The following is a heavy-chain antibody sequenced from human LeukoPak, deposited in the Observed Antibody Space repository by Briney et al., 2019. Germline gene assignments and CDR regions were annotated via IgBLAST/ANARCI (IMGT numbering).Heavy chain of an antibody. V-gene: IGHV4-4*07. CDR3: ARESVGATPNWFDS. J-gene: IGHJ5*01. D-gene: IGHD1-26*01. CDR1: AFTSGTYC. CDR2: INTSGNT. Sequence: SVTLSRTCTGYAFTSGTYCWSWLRQAPGKGLKWIGRINTSGNTNYNTSLRSRVNMSVDKSKNQFYLRLSSVTAADTAIYCCARESVGATPNWFDSWGQGALVTVSS.